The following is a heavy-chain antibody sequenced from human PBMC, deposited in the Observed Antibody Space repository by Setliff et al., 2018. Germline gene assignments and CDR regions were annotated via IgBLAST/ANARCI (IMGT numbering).Heavy chain of an antibody. CDR2: VDPEDGHT. CDR3: TTGLRHGVPYFDL. J-gene: IGHJ4*02. V-gene: IGHV1-69-2*01. Sequence: ASVKVSCKASGYTFTDYYMHWVQQALGKGLEWMGRVDPEDGHTNYAEKFQGRITISADMSLDIAHMELGSLTSENTAVYYCTTGLRHGVPYFDLWGQGTLVTVSS. D-gene: IGHD3-10*01. CDR1: GYTFTDYY.